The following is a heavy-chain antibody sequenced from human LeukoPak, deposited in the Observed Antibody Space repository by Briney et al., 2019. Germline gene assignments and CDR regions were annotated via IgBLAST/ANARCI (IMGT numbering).Heavy chain of an antibody. J-gene: IGHJ4*02. CDR1: GDITHY. Sequence: PSETLSLTCSVSGDITHYWGWIRQPPGKGLECIGSIYFSGSAYYNPSLRRRVTISLDTSKKQLSLKLNSVTAADTAVYYCARTVRWGSYSTFDYWGQGTLVTVSS. V-gene: IGHV4-39*01. CDR3: ARTVRWGSYSTFDY. D-gene: IGHD3-16*01. CDR2: IYFSGSA.